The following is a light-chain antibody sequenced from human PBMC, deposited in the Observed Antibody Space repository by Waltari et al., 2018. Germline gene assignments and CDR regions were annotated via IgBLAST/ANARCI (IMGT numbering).Light chain of an antibody. J-gene: IGLJ2*01. CDR1: TSDVGGYKY. Sequence: QSALTQPRSVSGSPGQSVTISCTGPTSDVGGYKYVSWYQQHPGKTPKLMISDVTERPSGVPDRFSGSKSGNTASLTISGLQAEDEGDYYCCSYAGGDTVVFGGGTKLTVL. CDR3: CSYAGGDTVV. V-gene: IGLV2-11*01. CDR2: DVT.